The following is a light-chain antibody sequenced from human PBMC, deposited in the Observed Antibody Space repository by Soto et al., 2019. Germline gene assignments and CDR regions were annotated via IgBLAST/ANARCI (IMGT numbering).Light chain of an antibody. Sequence: QSVLTQPPSPLGPPGRGSTSSVLGAASNIGSNYVYWYRQFPGTAPKLLIQRNNQRPSGVPARFSGSKSGTSASLAISGLRSEDEADYYCGGWDDSLSGPVFGGGTKLTVL. CDR2: RNN. CDR3: GGWDDSLSGPV. V-gene: IGLV1-47*01. CDR1: ASNIGSNY. J-gene: IGLJ2*01.